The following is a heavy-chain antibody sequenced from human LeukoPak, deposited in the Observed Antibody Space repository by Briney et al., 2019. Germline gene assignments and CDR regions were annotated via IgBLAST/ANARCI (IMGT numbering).Heavy chain of an antibody. V-gene: IGHV1-69*04. Sequence: ASVKVSCKASGGTFSSYAISWVRQAPGQGLEWVGRIIPILGIANYAQKFQGRVTITADKSTSTAYMELRSLRSDDTAMYYCARDQAAVAGYYYYGMDVWGQGTTVTVSS. CDR3: ARDQAAVAGYYYYGMDV. CDR2: IIPILGIA. CDR1: GGTFSSYA. D-gene: IGHD6-19*01. J-gene: IGHJ6*02.